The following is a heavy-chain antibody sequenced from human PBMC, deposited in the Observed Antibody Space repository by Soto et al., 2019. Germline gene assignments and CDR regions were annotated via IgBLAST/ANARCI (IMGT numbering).Heavy chain of an antibody. CDR1: GYTFNSTW. J-gene: IGHJ4*02. CDR3: ARGGGYYGSGTYPFDY. V-gene: IGHV1-18*04. Sequence: ASVKVSCKASGYTFNSTWMHWVRQAPGQGLEWMGWISVYNYNTNYAQKLQGRVTMTRDISTSTAYMELRSLISDDTAVYYCARGGGYYGSGTYPFDYWGQGTLVTVSS. D-gene: IGHD3-10*01. CDR2: ISVYNYNT.